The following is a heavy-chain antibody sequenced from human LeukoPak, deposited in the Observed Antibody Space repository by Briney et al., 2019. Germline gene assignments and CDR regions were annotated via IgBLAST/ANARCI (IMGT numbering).Heavy chain of an antibody. CDR1: GFTFSSYA. J-gene: IGHJ4*02. CDR3: AKALLTSTYYFDF. V-gene: IGHV3-23*01. D-gene: IGHD2/OR15-2a*01. Sequence: GGSLRLSCAASGFTFSSYAMYWVRQAPGKGLEWVSAVGTGDDTYYSDSVKGRFTISRDDSKNTLYLQMNSLRAEDTALYYCAKALLTSTYYFDFWGQGTLVTVSS. CDR2: VGTGDDT.